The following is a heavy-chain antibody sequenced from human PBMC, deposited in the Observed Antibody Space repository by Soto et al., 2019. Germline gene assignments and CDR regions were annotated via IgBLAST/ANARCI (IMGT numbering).Heavy chain of an antibody. CDR3: ACDPGPYDEYSF. CDR2: INPNNGGT. Sequence: ASVKGSCKASGYTFTGFYMHWVRQAPGQGLEWMGWINPNNGGTNYVQKFQDRVTMTRDTSITTAYMELSGLRSDDTAVYYCACDPGPYDEYSFWGQGTLVIVSS. V-gene: IGHV1-2*02. CDR1: GYTFTGFY. D-gene: IGHD5-18*01. J-gene: IGHJ1*01.